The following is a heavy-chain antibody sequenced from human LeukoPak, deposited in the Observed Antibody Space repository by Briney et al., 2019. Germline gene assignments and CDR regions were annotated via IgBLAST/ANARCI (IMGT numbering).Heavy chain of an antibody. CDR2: IKEDGSER. CDR3: ARDRQPYYYYYGMDV. Sequence: GGSLRLSCEVSGFTFSSYWMSWVRETPGKGLEWVANIKEDGSERDYVDSVKGRFTISRDNVKNSLYLQMNSLRAEDTGVYYCARDRQPYYYYYGMDVWGQGTTVTVSS. CDR1: GFTFSSYW. J-gene: IGHJ6*02. V-gene: IGHV3-7*01.